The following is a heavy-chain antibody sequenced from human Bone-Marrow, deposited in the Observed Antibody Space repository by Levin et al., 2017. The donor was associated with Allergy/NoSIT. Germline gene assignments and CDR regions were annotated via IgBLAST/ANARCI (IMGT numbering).Heavy chain of an antibody. Sequence: GGSLRLSCAASALTLSRYAMTWVRQAPGKGLEWVASIYGNGGTTYHADSVKGRFTISRDNSRNRLYLQMNSLRAEDTALYYCTRDPNGDYVGAFDAWGQGTMVTVSS. CDR2: IYGNGGTT. CDR3: TRDPNGDYVGAFDA. V-gene: IGHV3-23*01. D-gene: IGHD4-17*01. J-gene: IGHJ3*01. CDR1: ALTLSRYA.